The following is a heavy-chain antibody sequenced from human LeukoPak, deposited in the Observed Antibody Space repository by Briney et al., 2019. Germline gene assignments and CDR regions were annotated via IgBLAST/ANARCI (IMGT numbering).Heavy chain of an antibody. CDR1: GYTFTGYY. Sequence: GASVKVSCKASGYTFTGYYIHWVRQAPGQGLEWMGWINPNSGATKHAQKFQGRVTMTRDTSIRTAYMELSSLRSDDTAVYYCARGFGYSGYDYAPKGDHYFYMDVWGKGTTVTISS. V-gene: IGHV1-2*02. J-gene: IGHJ6*03. D-gene: IGHD5-12*01. CDR3: ARGFGYSGYDYAPKGDHYFYMDV. CDR2: INPNSGAT.